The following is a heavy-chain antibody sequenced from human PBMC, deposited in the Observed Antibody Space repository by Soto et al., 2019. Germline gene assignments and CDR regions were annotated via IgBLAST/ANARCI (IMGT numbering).Heavy chain of an antibody. CDR3: ARGYCSCGSCYSGWDWFDP. CDR1: GYTFTSYY. V-gene: IGHV1-46*01. D-gene: IGHD2-15*01. J-gene: IGHJ5*02. Sequence: QVQLVQSGAEVKKPGASVKVSCKASGYTFTSYYMHWVRQAPGQGLEWLGIINPSGGSTSYAQKFQGRVTMTRDTSTSTGYMELSSLRSEDTAVYYCARGYCSCGSCYSGWDWFDPWGQGPLVSVSS. CDR2: INPSGGST.